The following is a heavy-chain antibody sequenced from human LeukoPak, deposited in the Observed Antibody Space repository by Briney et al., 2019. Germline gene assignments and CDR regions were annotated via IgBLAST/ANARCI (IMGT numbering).Heavy chain of an antibody. J-gene: IGHJ5*01. V-gene: IGHV3-21*01. D-gene: IGHD3-22*01. CDR2: ISPSGSHK. CDR1: GFIFSSYI. Sequence: TGGSLRLSCAASGFIFSSYIMNWVRQAPGKGLEWVSSISPSGSHKYYVDSVKGRFTISRDNAKNSVSLQMNSLRAEDTAVYCCARVSDSTPDEGSWGQGTLVTVSS. CDR3: ARVSDSTPDEGS.